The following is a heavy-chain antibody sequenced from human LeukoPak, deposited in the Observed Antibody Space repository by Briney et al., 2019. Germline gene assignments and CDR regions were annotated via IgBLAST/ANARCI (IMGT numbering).Heavy chain of an antibody. V-gene: IGHV3-43*02. CDR2: ISGDGGRT. D-gene: IGHD2-15*01. CDR1: GFTFDASA. CDR3: AKGTYCRGSSCYNYYLDY. J-gene: IGHJ4*02. Sequence: GGSLRLSCAASGFTFDASAMHWVRQAPGKGLEWVSLISGDGGRTYYVDSVKGRFTISRDNSKNSLYLQMNSLRTDDTALYYCAKGTYCRGSSCYNYYLDYWGQGTLVTVSS.